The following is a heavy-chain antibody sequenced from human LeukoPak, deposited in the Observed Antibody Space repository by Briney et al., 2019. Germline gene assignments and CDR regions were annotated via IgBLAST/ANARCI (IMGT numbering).Heavy chain of an antibody. D-gene: IGHD6-19*01. CDR3: AKDLMAYSSGNNWFDP. V-gene: IGHV3-23*01. CDR2: ISGSGGST. Sequence: GGSLRLSCAASGFTFSSYAMSWVRQAPGKGLEWVSAISGSGGSTYYADSVKGRFTISRDSSKNTLYLQMNSLRAEDTAVYYCAKDLMAYSSGNNWFDPWGQGTLVTVSS. CDR1: GFTFSSYA. J-gene: IGHJ5*02.